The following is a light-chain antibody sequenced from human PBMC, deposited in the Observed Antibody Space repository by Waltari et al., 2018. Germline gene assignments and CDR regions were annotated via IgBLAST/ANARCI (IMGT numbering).Light chain of an antibody. J-gene: IGLJ2*01. Sequence: NFMLTQPHSVSESPGKTVTISCTRSSGSIASNYVQWYQQRPGSAPTTVIYEDTQRPSGVPDRFSGSFDSSTNSASLTISGLKTEDEAYYYCQSYDSNNPVVFGGGTKLTVL. CDR1: SGSIASNY. CDR3: QSYDSNNPVV. V-gene: IGLV6-57*04. CDR2: EDT.